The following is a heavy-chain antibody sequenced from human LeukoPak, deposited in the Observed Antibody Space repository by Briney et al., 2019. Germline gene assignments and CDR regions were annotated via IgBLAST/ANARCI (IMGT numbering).Heavy chain of an antibody. CDR2: IYYSGST. V-gene: IGHV4-59*08. Sequence: PSETLSLTCTVSGGSISSYSWSWIRQPPGKGLEWIGYIYYSGSTNYNPSLKSRVTISVDTSKNQFSLKLSSVTAADTAVYYCARGADWYSSSLLGGYYFDYWGQGTLVSVSS. CDR1: GGSISSYS. J-gene: IGHJ4*02. D-gene: IGHD6-13*01. CDR3: ARGADWYSSSLLGGYYFDY.